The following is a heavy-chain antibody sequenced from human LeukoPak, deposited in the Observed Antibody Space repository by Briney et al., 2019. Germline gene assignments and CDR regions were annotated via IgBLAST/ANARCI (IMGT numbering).Heavy chain of an antibody. D-gene: IGHD3-10*01. V-gene: IGHV4-39*01. J-gene: IGHJ4*02. Sequence: PSETLSLTCTVSGGSVSSTTYYWSWIRQPPGKGLEWIASINYSGSTYYNPSLKSRVTISVDTSENQFSRKLSSVTAADTAVYYCARYVVYGSGKYYFDCWGQGTLVTVSS. CDR3: ARYVVYGSGKYYFDC. CDR2: INYSGST. CDR1: GGSVSSTTYY.